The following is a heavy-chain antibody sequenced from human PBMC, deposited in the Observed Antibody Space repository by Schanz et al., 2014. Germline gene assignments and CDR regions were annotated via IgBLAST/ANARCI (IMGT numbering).Heavy chain of an antibody. CDR1: GFSFTTYA. CDR2: ISSGGGST. J-gene: IGHJ4*02. V-gene: IGHV3-23*01. CDR3: TADLWFGAVWGVW. Sequence: EVQLLESGGGLVQPGGSLRLSCASSGFSFTTYAMSWVRQAPGKGLEWVSSISSGGGSTYYADSVKGRFTISRDNSKNTRYRQMSSLQTEDTAVYYCTADLWFGAVWGVWWGQGTLVTVSS. D-gene: IGHD3-10*01.